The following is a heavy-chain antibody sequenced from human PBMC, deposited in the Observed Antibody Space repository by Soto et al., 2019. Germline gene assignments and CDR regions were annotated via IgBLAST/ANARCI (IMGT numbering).Heavy chain of an antibody. Sequence: SETLSLTCAVYGGSFSGYYWSWIRQPPGKGLEWIGEINHSGSTNYNPSLKSRVTISVDTSKNQFSLKLSSVTAADTAVYYCARWGFGAAAGTNYYYYGMDVWGQGTTVTAP. J-gene: IGHJ6*02. CDR2: INHSGST. CDR1: GGSFSGYY. V-gene: IGHV4-34*01. D-gene: IGHD6-13*01. CDR3: ARWGFGAAAGTNYYYYGMDV.